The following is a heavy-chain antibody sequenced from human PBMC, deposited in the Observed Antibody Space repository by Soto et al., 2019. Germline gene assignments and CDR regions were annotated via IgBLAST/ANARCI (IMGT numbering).Heavy chain of an antibody. CDR3: SRSGSSAPYLVEY. V-gene: IGHV1-46*03. D-gene: IGHD6-6*01. Sequence: QVQLVQSGAEVKKPGASVKVSCKASGYTFTSYYMHWVRQAPGQGLEWMGIINPSGGSTSYAQKFQGRVTMTRDTSTSTVYLELSSLRSEDTAVYYCSRSGSSAPYLVEYWGQGTLVTVSS. CDR2: INPSGGST. J-gene: IGHJ4*02. CDR1: GYTFTSYY.